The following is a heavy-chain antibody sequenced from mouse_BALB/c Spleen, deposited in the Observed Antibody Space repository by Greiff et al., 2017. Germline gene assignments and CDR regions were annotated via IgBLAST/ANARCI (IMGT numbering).Heavy chain of an antibody. Sequence: EVNVVESGGGLVQPGGSLKLSCAASGFTFSSYTMSWVRQTPEKRLEWVAYISNGGGSTYYPDTVKGRFTISRDNAKNTLYLQMSSLKSEDTAMYYCARHPLITTAIYAMDYWGQGTSVTVSS. CDR1: GFTFSSYT. CDR2: ISNGGGST. J-gene: IGHJ4*01. CDR3: ARHPLITTAIYAMDY. D-gene: IGHD1-2*01. V-gene: IGHV5-12-2*01.